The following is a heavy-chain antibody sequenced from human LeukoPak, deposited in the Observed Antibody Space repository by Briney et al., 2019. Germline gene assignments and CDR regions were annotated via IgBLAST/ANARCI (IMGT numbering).Heavy chain of an antibody. CDR3: ASTLGAIFGVAPGP. D-gene: IGHD3-3*01. CDR2: IYHSGST. V-gene: IGHV4-59*08. CDR1: GGFNTHYY. J-gene: IGHJ5*02. Sequence: SSETLSLTCSVSGGFNTHYYWTWIRQPPGKGLELIGYIYHSGSTNYNPSLNSRVTISVDTSKNHFSLKLSSATAADTAVYYCASTLGAIFGVAPGPWGQGTLVTVSS.